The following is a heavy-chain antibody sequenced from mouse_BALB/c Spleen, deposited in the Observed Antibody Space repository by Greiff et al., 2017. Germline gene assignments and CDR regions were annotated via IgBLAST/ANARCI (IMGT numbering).Heavy chain of an antibody. CDR1: GFTFSDYY. V-gene: IGHV5-4*02. J-gene: IGHJ3*01. Sequence: EVQGVESGGGLVKPGGSLKLSCAASGFTFSDYYMYWVRQTPEKRLEWVATISDGGSYTYYPDSVKGRFTISRDNAKNNLYLQMSSLKSEDTAMYYCARDKSLLWASWFAYWGQGTLVTVSA. CDR3: ARDKSLLWASWFAY. CDR2: ISDGGSYT. D-gene: IGHD2-10*01.